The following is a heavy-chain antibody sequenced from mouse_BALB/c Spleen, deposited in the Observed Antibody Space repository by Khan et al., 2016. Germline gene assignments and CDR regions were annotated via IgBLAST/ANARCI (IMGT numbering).Heavy chain of an antibody. CDR3: ARTHTADYAMDY. CDR2: IISSGST. J-gene: IGHJ4*01. V-gene: IGHV3-2*02. Sequence: EVQLQESGPGLVKPSQSLSLTCTVTGYSITSDYAWNWIRQFPGNKLEWMGYIISSGSTRYYPSLKSRISVTRDTSKNQFFLQLNSVTTEDTATYYCARTHTADYAMDYWGQGTSVTVSS. D-gene: IGHD1-2*01. CDR1: GYSITSDYA.